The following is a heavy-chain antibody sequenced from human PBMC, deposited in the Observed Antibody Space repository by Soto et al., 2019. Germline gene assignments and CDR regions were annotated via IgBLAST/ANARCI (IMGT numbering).Heavy chain of an antibody. J-gene: IGHJ4*02. CDR1: GGSISSYY. Sequence: SSETLSLTCTVSGGSISSYYWSWIRQPPGKGLEWIGYIYYSGSTNYNPSLKSRVTISVDTSKNQFSLKLSSVTAADTAVYYCARVPDDLSGVGFDYWGQGTLVTVSS. D-gene: IGHD3-10*01. CDR2: IYYSGST. CDR3: ARVPDDLSGVGFDY. V-gene: IGHV4-59*01.